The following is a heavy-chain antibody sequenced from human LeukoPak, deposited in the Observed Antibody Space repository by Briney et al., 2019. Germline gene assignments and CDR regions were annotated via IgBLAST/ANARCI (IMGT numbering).Heavy chain of an antibody. CDR2: VYNGGST. V-gene: IGHV4-59*01. CDR1: GGSLFSYY. Sequence: SETLSLTCTVSGGSLFSYYWSWLRQSPGKGLEWIGYVYNGGSTNYNPSLKSRVTILVDMSKNQFSLSLSSMTAADTAVYYCASYCSSTNCHHFDYWGQGTRVRVSS. J-gene: IGHJ4*02. CDR3: ASYCSSTNCHHFDY. D-gene: IGHD2-2*01.